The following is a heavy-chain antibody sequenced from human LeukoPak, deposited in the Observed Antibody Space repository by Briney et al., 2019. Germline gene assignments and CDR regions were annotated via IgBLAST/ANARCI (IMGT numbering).Heavy chain of an antibody. CDR1: GGSFSGYY. D-gene: IGHD6-13*01. Sequence: SETLSLTCAVYGGSFSGYYWSWIRQPPGKGLEWIGEINHSGSTNYNPSLKSRVTISVDTSENQFSLKLSSVTAADTAVYYCARALRGAAAGNYYFDSWGQGTLVTVSS. CDR2: INHSGST. CDR3: ARALRGAAAGNYYFDS. J-gene: IGHJ4*02. V-gene: IGHV4-34*01.